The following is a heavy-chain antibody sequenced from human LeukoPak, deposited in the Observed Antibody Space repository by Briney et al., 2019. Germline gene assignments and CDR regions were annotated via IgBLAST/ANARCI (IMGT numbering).Heavy chain of an antibody. Sequence: SETLSLTCTVSGGSISSSSYYWGWIRQPRGKGLEWIGRIYTSGSTNYNPSLKSRVTISVDTSKNQFSLKLSSVTAADTAVYYCARLLGGSGSYYAYFDYWGQGTLVTVSS. D-gene: IGHD3-10*01. CDR3: ARLLGGSGSYYAYFDY. CDR1: GGSISSSSYY. CDR2: IYTSGST. V-gene: IGHV4-61*02. J-gene: IGHJ4*02.